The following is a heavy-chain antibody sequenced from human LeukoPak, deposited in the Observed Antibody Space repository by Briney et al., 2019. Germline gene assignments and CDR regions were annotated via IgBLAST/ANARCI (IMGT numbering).Heavy chain of an antibody. CDR2: IYSGGST. V-gene: IGHV3-53*01. Sequence: SGGSLRLSCAASGFTVSSNYMSWVRQAPGKGLEWVSVIYSGGSTYYADSVKGRFTISRDNSKNTLYLQMNSLRAEDTAVYYCARSLRYYYDSSGYYHPSYFDYWGQGTLVTVSS. D-gene: IGHD3-22*01. CDR1: GFTVSSNY. J-gene: IGHJ4*02. CDR3: ARSLRYYYDSSGYYHPSYFDY.